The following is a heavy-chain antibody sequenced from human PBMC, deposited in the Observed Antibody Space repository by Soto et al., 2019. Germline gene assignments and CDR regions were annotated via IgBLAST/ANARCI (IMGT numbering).Heavy chain of an antibody. Sequence: ASVKVSCKASGFTFTSSAVQWVRQARGQRLEWIGWIVVGSGNTNYAQKFQERVTITRDMSTSTAYMELSSLRSEDTAVYYCAALTSPITIFGGYYFDYWGQGTLVTAPQ. CDR2: IVVGSGNT. D-gene: IGHD3-3*01. CDR1: GFTFTSSA. J-gene: IGHJ4*02. V-gene: IGHV1-58*01. CDR3: AALTSPITIFGGYYFDY.